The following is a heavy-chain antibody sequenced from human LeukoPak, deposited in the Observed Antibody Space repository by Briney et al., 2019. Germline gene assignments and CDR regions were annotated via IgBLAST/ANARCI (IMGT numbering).Heavy chain of an antibody. D-gene: IGHD4-23*01. Sequence: SVKVSCKASGGTFSSYAISWVRQAPGQGLEWMGRIIPILGIANYAQKFQGRVTITADKSASTAYMELSSLRSEDTAVYYCARRDTTVVKGSTLEYWGQGTLVTVSS. CDR1: GGTFSSYA. CDR2: IIPILGIA. J-gene: IGHJ4*02. V-gene: IGHV1-69*04. CDR3: ARRDTTVVKGSTLEY.